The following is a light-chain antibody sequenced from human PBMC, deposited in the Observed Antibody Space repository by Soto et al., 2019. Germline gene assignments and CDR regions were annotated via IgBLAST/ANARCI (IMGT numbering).Light chain of an antibody. CDR2: EGS. V-gene: IGLV2-23*01. CDR1: SSDIGSYNL. CDR3: CSYAGSTTFYV. Sequence: QSALTQPASVSGSPGQSITISCTGTSSDIGSYNLVSWYQQYPGKAPKLIIYEGSKRPSGVSTRFSGSKSGNTASLTISGLQAEDEADYYCCSYAGSTTFYVFGTGTKVTGL. J-gene: IGLJ1*01.